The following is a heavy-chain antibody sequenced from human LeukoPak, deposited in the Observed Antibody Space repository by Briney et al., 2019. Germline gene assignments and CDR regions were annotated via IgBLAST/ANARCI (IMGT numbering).Heavy chain of an antibody. CDR1: GFTFSSYS. D-gene: IGHD2-2*01. CDR2: ISGSGGST. V-gene: IGHV3-23*01. Sequence: PGGSLRLSCAASGFTFSSYSMSSVRQAPGKGLEWVSAISGSGGSTYYADSVKGWFTISRDNSQNTLYLQVNSLRAEDTAVYYCAKGLVPAAIRVVDYWGQGTLVTVSS. J-gene: IGHJ4*02. CDR3: AKGLVPAAIRVVDY.